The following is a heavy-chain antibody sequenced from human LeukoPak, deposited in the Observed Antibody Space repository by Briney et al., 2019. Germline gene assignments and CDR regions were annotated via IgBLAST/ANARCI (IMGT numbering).Heavy chain of an antibody. Sequence: SGGSLRLSCAASGFTFSSYSMNWVRQAPGKGLEWVSSISSSSSYIYYADSVKGRFTISRDNTKNSLYLQMNSLRAEDTAVYYCARDLVGATGDWFDPWGQGTLVTVSS. CDR2: ISSSSSYI. V-gene: IGHV3-21*01. CDR1: GFTFSSYS. J-gene: IGHJ5*02. D-gene: IGHD1-26*01. CDR3: ARDLVGATGDWFDP.